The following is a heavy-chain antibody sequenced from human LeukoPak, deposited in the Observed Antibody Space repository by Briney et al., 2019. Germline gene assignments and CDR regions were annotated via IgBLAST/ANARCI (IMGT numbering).Heavy chain of an antibody. CDR1: GFTFNNYA. Sequence: TGGSLRLSCAASGFTFNNYAMHWVRQAPGKGLEWVAVISYDGSNKDYADSVKGRFSISRDNSKNTLYLQMNSLRAEDTAVYYCASAPQYYDILTGLDYWGQGTLVTVSS. D-gene: IGHD3-9*01. V-gene: IGHV3-30-3*01. CDR3: ASAPQYYDILTGLDY. J-gene: IGHJ4*02. CDR2: ISYDGSNK.